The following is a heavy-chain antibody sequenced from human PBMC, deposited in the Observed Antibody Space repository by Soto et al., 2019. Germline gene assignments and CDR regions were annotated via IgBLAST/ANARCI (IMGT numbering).Heavy chain of an antibody. V-gene: IGHV4-59*01. Sequence: PSETLSLTCTVSGGSISSYYLSWIRQPPGKGLEWIGYIYYSGSTNYNPSLKSRVTISVDTSKNQFSLKLSSVTAADTAVYYCARDQGNGGYCRGGSCPELLGYAFDISGQGTMVTVSS. D-gene: IGHD2-15*01. CDR3: ARDQGNGGYCRGGSCPELLGYAFDI. CDR2: IYYSGST. J-gene: IGHJ3*02. CDR1: GGSISSYY.